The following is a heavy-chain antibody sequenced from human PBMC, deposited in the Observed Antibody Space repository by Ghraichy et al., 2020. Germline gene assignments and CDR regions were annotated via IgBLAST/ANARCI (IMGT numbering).Heavy chain of an antibody. D-gene: IGHD4-17*01. V-gene: IGHV4-34*01. J-gene: IGHJ1*01. CDR3: ARGPTTPPCFQH. CDR2: INHSGST. Sequence: SETLSLTCAVYGGSFSGYYWSWIRQPPGKGLEWIGEINHSGSTNYNPSLKSRVTISVDTSKNQFSLKLSSVTAADTAVYYCARGPTTPPCFQHWGQGTLVTVSS. CDR1: GGSFSGYY.